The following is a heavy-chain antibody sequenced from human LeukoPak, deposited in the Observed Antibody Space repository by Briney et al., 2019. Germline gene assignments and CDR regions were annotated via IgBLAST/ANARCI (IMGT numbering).Heavy chain of an antibody. J-gene: IGHJ4*02. CDR3: TRSSGWYNYFDY. CDR1: GFTFSSYA. V-gene: IGHV3-30*04. D-gene: IGHD6-19*01. CDR2: ISYDGSNK. Sequence: PGGSLRLSCAASGFTFSSYAMHWVRQAPGKGLEWVAVISYDGSNKYYADSVKGRFTISRDNSKNTLYLQMNSLRAEDMALYYCTRSSGWYNYFDYWGQGTLVTVSS.